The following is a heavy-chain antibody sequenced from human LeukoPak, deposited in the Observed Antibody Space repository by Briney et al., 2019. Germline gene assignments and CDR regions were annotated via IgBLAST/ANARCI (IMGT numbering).Heavy chain of an antibody. V-gene: IGHV1-2*06. Sequence: ASVKVSCKASGYTFTGYYMHWVRQAPGQGLGWMGRINPNSGCTNCAQTLQGRVTITADKSTSNAYMELSSLRSEATAVYYCSSDPPGRLWLPYYFDYWGQGTQVTVSS. CDR2: INPNSGCT. J-gene: IGHJ4*02. CDR3: SSDPPGRLWLPYYFDY. D-gene: IGHD5-18*01. CDR1: GYTFTGYY.